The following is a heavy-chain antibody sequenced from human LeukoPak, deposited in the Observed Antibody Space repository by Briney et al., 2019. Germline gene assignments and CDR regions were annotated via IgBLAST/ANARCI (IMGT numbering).Heavy chain of an antibody. J-gene: IGHJ4*02. CDR1: GGSISSYY. CDR2: IYYSGST. D-gene: IGHD6-19*01. CDR3: ARHHRSSGWYEGWFEFDY. V-gene: IGHV4-59*08. Sequence: PSETLSLTCTVSGGSISSYYWSWIRQPPGKGLEWIGYIYYSGSTNYNPSLKSRVTISVDTSKNQFSLELSSVTAADTAVYYCARHHRSSGWYEGWFEFDYWGQGTLVTVSS.